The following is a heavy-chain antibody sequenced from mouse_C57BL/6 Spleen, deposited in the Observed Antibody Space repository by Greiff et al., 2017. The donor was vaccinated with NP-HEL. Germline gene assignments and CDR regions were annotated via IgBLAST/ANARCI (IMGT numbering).Heavy chain of an antibody. J-gene: IGHJ2*01. CDR3: ARPAVVAGGYFDY. CDR1: GYTFTDYY. Sequence: EVQLQQSGPELVKPGASVKISCKASGYTFTDYYMNWVKQSHGKSLEWIGDINPNNGGTSYNQKFKGKATLTVDKSSSTAYMELRSLTSEDSAVYYCARPAVVAGGYFDYWGQGTTLTVSS. CDR2: INPNNGGT. V-gene: IGHV1-26*01. D-gene: IGHD1-1*01.